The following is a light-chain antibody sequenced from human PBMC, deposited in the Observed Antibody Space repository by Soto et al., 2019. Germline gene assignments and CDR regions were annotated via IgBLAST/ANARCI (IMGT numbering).Light chain of an antibody. CDR2: GAS. CDR1: QSVNSN. CDR3: QQYNTWLWT. Sequence: EIVMTQSPATLSVSPGERATLSCRASQSVNSNLVWYQQKPGQAPRLLIYGASTRATGIPGRFSGSGYGTEFTLTISSLQSEDFAVDYCQQYNTWLWTFGQGTKVEIK. V-gene: IGKV3-15*01. J-gene: IGKJ1*01.